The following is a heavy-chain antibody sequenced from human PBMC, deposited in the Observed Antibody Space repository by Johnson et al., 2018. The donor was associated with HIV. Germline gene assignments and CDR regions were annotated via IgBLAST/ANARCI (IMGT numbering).Heavy chain of an antibody. CDR2: IKQDGSEK. CDR3: GLSGWSVVVAFDI. V-gene: IGHV3-7*01. J-gene: IGHJ3*02. Sequence: VQLVESGGGLVQPGGSLRLSCAASGFTFGSYWMSWVRQAPGKGLEWVANIKQDGSEKYYVDSVKGRFTISRDNAKNSLYLQMNSLKAGVTAVYYCGLSGWSVVVAFDIWGQGTMVTVSS. CDR1: GFTFGSYW. D-gene: IGHD6-19*01.